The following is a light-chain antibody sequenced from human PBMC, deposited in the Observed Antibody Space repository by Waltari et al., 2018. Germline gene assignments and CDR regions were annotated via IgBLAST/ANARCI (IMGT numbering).Light chain of an antibody. Sequence: EIVLTQSPATLSLSPGERATISCKASQTISSYLAWYQHKLGQAPRLLIYDASKRATGIPARFSGSGSGTDFTLTISGLEPEDFAVYYCQQRSKWPPTFGGGTKVEIK. CDR2: DAS. CDR3: QQRSKWPPT. CDR1: QTISSY. J-gene: IGKJ4*01. V-gene: IGKV3-11*01.